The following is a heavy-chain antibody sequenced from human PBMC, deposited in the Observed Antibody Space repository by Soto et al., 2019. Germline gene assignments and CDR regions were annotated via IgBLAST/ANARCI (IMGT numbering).Heavy chain of an antibody. V-gene: IGHV3-23*01. Sequence: PGGSLRLSCAASGFTFNNYAMNWVRQAPGKGLEWVATISGTGSSTYYADSVKGRFTISRDNSKNTLYLQMNSLRVEDTTVYYCAKDRLGGNFDYWGQGTQVTVSS. CDR3: AKDRLGGNFDY. J-gene: IGHJ4*02. CDR2: ISGTGSST. CDR1: GFTFNNYA.